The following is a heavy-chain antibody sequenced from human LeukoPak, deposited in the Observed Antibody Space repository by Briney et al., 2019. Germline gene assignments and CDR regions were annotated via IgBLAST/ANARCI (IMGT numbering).Heavy chain of an antibody. Sequence: LSLTCAVYGGSFSGYYWSWIRQPPGKGLEWVSYISSSSSYTNYADSVKGRFTISRDNAKNSLYLQMNSLRAEDTAVYYCARDIRVVAATRGYFQHWGQGTLVTVSS. D-gene: IGHD2-15*01. V-gene: IGHV3-11*05. CDR3: ARDIRVVAATRGYFQH. CDR1: GGSFSGYY. J-gene: IGHJ1*01. CDR2: ISSSSSYT.